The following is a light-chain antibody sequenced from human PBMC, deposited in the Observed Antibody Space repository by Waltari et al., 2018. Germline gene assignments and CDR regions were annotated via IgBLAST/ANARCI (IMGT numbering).Light chain of an antibody. J-gene: IGLJ3*02. V-gene: IGLV2-23*01. CDR1: SSDVGRYDL. CDR2: EDS. Sequence: QSALTQPASVSGSPGQSITISCTATSSDVGRYDLVSWYQQHPDKAPKLMVFEDSKRPSEISNRFSGSKSGNTASLTISGLQAEDEADYYCCSYTNSRTWVFGGGTKLTVL. CDR3: CSYTNSRTWV.